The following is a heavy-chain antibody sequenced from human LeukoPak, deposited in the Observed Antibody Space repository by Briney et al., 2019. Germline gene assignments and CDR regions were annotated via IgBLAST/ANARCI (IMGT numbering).Heavy chain of an antibody. J-gene: IGHJ3*02. CDR3: TRVIDIVVVVAAIDAFDT. CDR1: GFTFGDYA. Sequence: GGSLRLSCTASGFTFGDYAMSWVRQAPGKGLEWVGFIRSKAYGGTTEYAASVKGRFTISRDDSKSIAYLQMNSLKTEDTAVYYCTRVIDIVVVVAAIDAFDTWGQGTMVTVSS. V-gene: IGHV3-49*04. CDR2: IRSKAYGGTT. D-gene: IGHD2-15*01.